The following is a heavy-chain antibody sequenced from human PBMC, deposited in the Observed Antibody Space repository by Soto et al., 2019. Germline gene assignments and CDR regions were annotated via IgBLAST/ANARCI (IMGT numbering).Heavy chain of an antibody. J-gene: IGHJ4*02. CDR2: ISGSGGST. D-gene: IGHD3-9*01. V-gene: IGHV3-23*01. CDR1: GFTFSSYA. CDR3: AKGAYYDILTGFPAFDN. Sequence: EVQLLESGGGLVQPGGSLRLSCAASGFTFSSYAMSWVRQAPGKGLEWVSAISGSGGSTYYVDSVKGRFTISRDNSKNKLYLQMNMPRAEDTAVYYCAKGAYYDILTGFPAFDNWGQGTLVTVSS.